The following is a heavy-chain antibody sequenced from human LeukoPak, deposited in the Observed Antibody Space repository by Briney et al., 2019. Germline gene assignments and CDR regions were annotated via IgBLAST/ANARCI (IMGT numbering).Heavy chain of an antibody. CDR1: GFTFSTYA. D-gene: IGHD5-12*01. CDR2: IPYDGSNE. Sequence: GRSLRLSCAASGFTFSTYAMHWVRQAPGKGLEWVASIPYDGSNEYYGESAKGRFTISRDNSKNTLFLQMTSLRPEDTAVYYCAKDLEDIGMSIGYYYGMDVWGQGAAVTVSS. J-gene: IGHJ6*02. CDR3: AKDLEDIGMSIGYYYGMDV. V-gene: IGHV3-30-3*01.